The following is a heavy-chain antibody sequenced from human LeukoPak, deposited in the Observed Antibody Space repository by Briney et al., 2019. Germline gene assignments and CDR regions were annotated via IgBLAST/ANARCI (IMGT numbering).Heavy chain of an antibody. V-gene: IGHV4-34*01. CDR1: GGSFSGYY. CDR2: INHSGST. D-gene: IGHD3-22*01. CDR3: ARGDTPDYYDSSGYSYYFDY. J-gene: IGHJ4*02. Sequence: SETLSLTCAVYGGSFSGYYWSWIRQPPGKRLEWIGEINHSGSTNYNPSLKSRVTISVDTSKNQFSLKLSSVTAADTAVYYCARGDTPDYYDSSGYSYYFDYWGQGTLVTVSS.